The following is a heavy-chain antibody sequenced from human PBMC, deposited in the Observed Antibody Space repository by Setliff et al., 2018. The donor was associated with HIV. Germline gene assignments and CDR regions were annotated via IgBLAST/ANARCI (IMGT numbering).Heavy chain of an antibody. CDR1: KFIFSSYS. D-gene: IGHD6-13*01. CDR3: ARPIAAAGLFDS. J-gene: IGHJ4*02. V-gene: IGHV3-7*01. Sequence: GGSLRLSCVASKFIFSSYSMSWVRQAPGKGLEWVANIKQDGSEKYYVDSVKGRFTISRDNAKNSLYLQMNSLRAEDTAVYYCARPIAAAGLFDSWGQGTMVTVSS. CDR2: IKQDGSEK.